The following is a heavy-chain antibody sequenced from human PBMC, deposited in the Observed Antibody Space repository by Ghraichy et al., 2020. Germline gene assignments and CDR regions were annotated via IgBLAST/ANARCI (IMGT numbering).Heavy chain of an antibody. D-gene: IGHD2-15*01. Sequence: SETLSLTCAIYGGSFSGYYWSWIRQPPGKGLEWIGEINHSGSTNYNPSLKSRVTISVDTSKNQFSLKLSSVTAADTAVYHCARGKGRAATNYYYGMDVWGQGTTVTVSS. CDR1: GGSFSGYY. CDR2: INHSGST. J-gene: IGHJ6*02. V-gene: IGHV4-34*01. CDR3: ARGKGRAATNYYYGMDV.